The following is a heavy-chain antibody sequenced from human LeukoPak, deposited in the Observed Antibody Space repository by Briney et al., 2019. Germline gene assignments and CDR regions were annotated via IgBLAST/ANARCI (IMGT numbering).Heavy chain of an antibody. CDR2: ISPSGDII. CDR3: ARETVAVTFDY. J-gene: IGHJ4*02. CDR1: GFTFSDYY. D-gene: IGHD6-19*01. V-gene: IGHV3-11*01. Sequence: GGSLRLSCAASGFTFSDYYISWIRQAPGKGLEWVSDISPSGDIISYADSVKGRFIISRDYAKESLHLQMNSLRVEDSAVYYCARETVAVTFDYWGQETQVTVSS.